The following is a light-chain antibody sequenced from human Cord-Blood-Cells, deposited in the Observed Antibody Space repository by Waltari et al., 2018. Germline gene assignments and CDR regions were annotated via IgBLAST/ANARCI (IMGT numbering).Light chain of an antibody. CDR3: YSAADNNLV. J-gene: IGLJ3*02. CDR1: VLAKKY. CDR2: KDS. V-gene: IGLV3-27*01. Sequence: YELTQPSSVSVSPGQTARITCSGDVLAKKYARWFQQKPGQAPVLVIYKDSERPPGIPERFSGSSSGTTVTLTISGAQVEDEADYYCYSAADNNLVFGGGTKLTVL.